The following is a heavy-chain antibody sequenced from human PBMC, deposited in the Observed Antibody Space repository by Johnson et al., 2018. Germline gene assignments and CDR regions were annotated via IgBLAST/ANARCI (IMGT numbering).Heavy chain of an antibody. Sequence: QVQLVQSGGGLVQXGGSLRLSCAASGFTFSSYGMHWVRPAPCKGLEWVAVIWYDGSINYYADSVKGRFSLPRYNSKNNLSLQMNSLRAEDTAMYYCARSSRDGYKPYAFDIWGQGTMVTVTS. V-gene: IGHV3-33*01. D-gene: IGHD5-24*01. CDR1: GFTFSSYG. CDR2: IWYDGSIN. CDR3: ARSSRDGYKPYAFDI. J-gene: IGHJ3*02.